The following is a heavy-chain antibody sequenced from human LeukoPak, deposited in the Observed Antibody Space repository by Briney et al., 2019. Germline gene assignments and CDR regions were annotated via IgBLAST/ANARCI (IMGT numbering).Heavy chain of an antibody. CDR3: ARVHGDFWSGYYAYYYYGMDV. D-gene: IGHD3-3*01. J-gene: IGHJ6*02. CDR1: GGTFSSYD. CDR2: ISAYNGNT. V-gene: IGHV1-18*01. Sequence: ASVKVSCKASGGTFSSYDISWVRQAPGQGLEWMGWISAYNGNTNYAQKLQGRVTMTTDTSTSTAYMELRSLRSDDTAVYYCARVHGDFWSGYYAYYYYGMDVWGQGTTVTVSS.